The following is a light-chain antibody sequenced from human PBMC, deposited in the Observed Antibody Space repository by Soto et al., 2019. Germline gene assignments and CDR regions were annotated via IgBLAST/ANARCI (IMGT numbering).Light chain of an antibody. CDR2: LGS. J-gene: IGKJ1*01. CDR3: MQALQTPRT. CDR1: QSLLHSNGYNY. V-gene: IGKV2-28*01. Sequence: DIVMTQSPLSLPVTPGEPASISCTSSQSLLHSNGYNYLDWYLQKPGQSPQLLIYLGSNRASGVHDRFSGSGSGTDFTLKISRVEAEDVGVYYCMQALQTPRTVCQGTKVEIK.